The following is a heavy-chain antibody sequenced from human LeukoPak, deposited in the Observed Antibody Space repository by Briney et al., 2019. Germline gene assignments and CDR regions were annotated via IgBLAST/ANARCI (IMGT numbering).Heavy chain of an antibody. CDR3: ARVAYHITGTGRTHDY. Sequence: GASVKVSCKASGGTFSSYAISWVRQAPGQGLEWMGRIIPILGIANYAQKFQGRVTITADKSTSTAYMELSSLRSEDTAVYYCARVAYHITGTGRTHDYWGQGTLVTVSS. V-gene: IGHV1-69*04. J-gene: IGHJ4*02. CDR2: IIPILGIA. CDR1: GGTFSSYA. D-gene: IGHD1-7*01.